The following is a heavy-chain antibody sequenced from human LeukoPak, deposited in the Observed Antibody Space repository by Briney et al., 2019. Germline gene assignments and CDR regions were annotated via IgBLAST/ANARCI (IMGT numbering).Heavy chain of an antibody. CDR3: ARVVGATGSSDY. J-gene: IGHJ4*02. V-gene: IGHV4-59*01. CDR2: IYYIGST. CDR1: GGSISSDY. D-gene: IGHD1-26*01. Sequence: PSETLSLTCTVSGGSISSDYWSWIRQPPGKGLEWIGYIYYIGSTNYNPSLKSRITMSVDTSKSHFSLKLSSVTAADTAVYYCARVVGATGSSDYWGQGTLVTVSS.